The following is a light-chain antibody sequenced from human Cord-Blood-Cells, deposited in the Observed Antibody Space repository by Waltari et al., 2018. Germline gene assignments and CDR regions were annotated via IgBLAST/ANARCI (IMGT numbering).Light chain of an antibody. V-gene: IGKV3-11*01. Sequence: EIVLTHSPATLSLSPCDRATLSCSASQSVSSYLAWYQQNPGQAPRLLICDASNRATGMRARFSGSGAGTDFTLTISRLEPEDFAVYYCQQRSNWGIFTFGPGTKVDIK. CDR1: QSVSSY. J-gene: IGKJ3*01. CDR3: QQRSNWGIFT. CDR2: DAS.